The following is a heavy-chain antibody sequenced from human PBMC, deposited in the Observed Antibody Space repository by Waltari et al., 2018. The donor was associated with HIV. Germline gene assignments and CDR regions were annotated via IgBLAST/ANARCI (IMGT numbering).Heavy chain of an antibody. CDR3: TTSMIRKVSYYYGMDV. D-gene: IGHD3-10*01. Sequence: EVQLVECGGGLVTPGGSLRVSWDASGFTFMKGRMSWARQAPGKGLEWVGHIKTKADGGAADYAAPVKGRFTISRDDSKNTLYLQMDSLKTEDTAVYYCTTSMIRKVSYYYGMDVWGQGTTVTVSS. CDR1: GFTFMKGR. CDR2: IKTKADGGAA. J-gene: IGHJ6*02. V-gene: IGHV3-15*01.